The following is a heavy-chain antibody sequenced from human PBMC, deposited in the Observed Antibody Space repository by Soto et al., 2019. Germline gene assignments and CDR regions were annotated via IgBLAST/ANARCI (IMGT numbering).Heavy chain of an antibody. CDR1: GFTFSSYA. CDR2: ISSNGGST. J-gene: IGHJ5*02. Sequence: GGSLRLSCAASGFTFSSYAMHWVRQAPGKGLEYVSAISSNGGSTYYANSVKGRFTISRDNSKNTLYLQMGSLRAEDMAVYYCARVLDYYGSGSYFGWFDPWGQGTLVTVSS. V-gene: IGHV3-64*01. D-gene: IGHD3-10*01. CDR3: ARVLDYYGSGSYFGWFDP.